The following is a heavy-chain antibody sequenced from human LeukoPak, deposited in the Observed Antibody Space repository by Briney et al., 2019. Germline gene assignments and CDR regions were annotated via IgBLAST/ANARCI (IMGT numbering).Heavy chain of an antibody. V-gene: IGHV5-51*01. CDR2: IYPGDSDT. CDR3: ARHDTAMASFDY. Sequence: GESLKIYCKGSGYSFSRYWIGWVRQMPGKGLEWMGTIYPGDSDTRYSPSFQGQVTISPDKSISTAYLQWSSLKASDTAMYYCARHDTAMASFDYWGQGTLVTVSS. CDR1: GYSFSRYW. J-gene: IGHJ4*02. D-gene: IGHD5-18*01.